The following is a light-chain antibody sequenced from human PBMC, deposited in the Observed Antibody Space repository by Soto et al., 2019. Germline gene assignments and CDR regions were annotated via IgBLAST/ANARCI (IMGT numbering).Light chain of an antibody. CDR3: QTWGTGIWV. V-gene: IGLV4-69*01. CDR1: SGHSNYA. J-gene: IGLJ3*02. Sequence: QAVVTQSPSASASLGASVKLTCTLSSGHSNYAIAWHQQQPEKGPRFLMKLNSDGSHNKGDAIPDRFSGSSSGAERYLTISSLQSEDEADYYCQTWGTGIWVFGGGTKLTVL. CDR2: LNSDGSH.